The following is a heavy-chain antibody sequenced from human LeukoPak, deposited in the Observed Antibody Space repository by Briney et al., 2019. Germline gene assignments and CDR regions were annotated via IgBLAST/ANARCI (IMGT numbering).Heavy chain of an antibody. CDR1: GFTFSSYA. D-gene: IGHD3-3*02. Sequence: PGGSPRLSCAASGFTFSSYAMSWVRQAPGKGLEWVSAISGSGGSTYYADSVKGRFTISRDNSKNTLYLQMNSLRAEDTAVYYCAKDAHFWSYNNWFDPWGQGTLVTVSS. CDR3: AKDAHFWSYNNWFDP. J-gene: IGHJ5*02. CDR2: ISGSGGST. V-gene: IGHV3-23*01.